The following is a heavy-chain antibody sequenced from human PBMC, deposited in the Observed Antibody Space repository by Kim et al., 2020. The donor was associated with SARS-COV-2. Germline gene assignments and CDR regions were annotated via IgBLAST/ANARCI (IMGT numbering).Heavy chain of an antibody. CDR2: ITASGGNT. CDR1: GFTFNNYP. V-gene: IGHV3-23*01. CDR3: AKEICIGGSCVYALFDY. J-gene: IGHJ4*02. Sequence: GGSLRLSCAASGFTFNNYPMAWVRQAPGKGLEWVSLITASGGNTYYADSVRGRFTISRDISRNTVDLQMNSLRAEDTAVYYCAKEICIGGSCVYALFDYWGQGTLVTVSS. D-gene: IGHD2-15*01.